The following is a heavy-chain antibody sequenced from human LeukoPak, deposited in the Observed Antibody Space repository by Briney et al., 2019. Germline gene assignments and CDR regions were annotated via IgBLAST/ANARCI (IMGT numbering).Heavy chain of an antibody. CDR1: GFTFSRYW. J-gene: IGHJ4*02. V-gene: IGHV3-7*04. D-gene: IGHD3-22*01. CDR2: IKEDGSEK. Sequence: GGSLRLSCAASGFTFSRYWMSWVRQAPGKGLEWVANIKEDGSEKCYVDSVKGRFTISRDNAKNSLFLQMNSLRAEETAVYYCARGEYYYDGGYWGQGTLVTVSS. CDR3: ARGEYYYDGGY.